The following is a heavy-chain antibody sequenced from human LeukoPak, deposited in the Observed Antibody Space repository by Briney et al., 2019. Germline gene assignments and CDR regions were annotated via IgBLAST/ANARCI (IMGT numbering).Heavy chain of an antibody. CDR1: GFTFSSYG. Sequence: PGRSLRLSCAASGFTFSSYGMHWVRQAPGKGLEWVSAISGSGGSTYYADSVKGRFTISRDTSKNTLYLHMNSLRAEDTAVYYRAKDLAYYYDSSGYYSYYFDYWGQGTLVTVSS. D-gene: IGHD3-22*01. CDR3: AKDLAYYYDSSGYYSYYFDY. V-gene: IGHV3-23*01. J-gene: IGHJ4*02. CDR2: ISGSGGST.